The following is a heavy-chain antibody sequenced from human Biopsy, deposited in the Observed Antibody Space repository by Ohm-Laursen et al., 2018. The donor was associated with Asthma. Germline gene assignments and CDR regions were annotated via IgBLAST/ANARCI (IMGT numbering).Heavy chain of an antibody. V-gene: IGHV1-2*06. CDR3: ARVQKSPGDRWFDP. D-gene: IGHD7-27*01. J-gene: IGHJ5*02. CDR1: EYTFIGYH. Sequence: ASVKVSCKVSEYTFIGYHLHWVRQAPGEGLEWMGRINPNGGATIYAQKFQGRVTMTRDTSISTAYMELSRLTSDDTAVYYCARVQKSPGDRWFDPWGQGTLVTVSS. CDR2: INPNGGAT.